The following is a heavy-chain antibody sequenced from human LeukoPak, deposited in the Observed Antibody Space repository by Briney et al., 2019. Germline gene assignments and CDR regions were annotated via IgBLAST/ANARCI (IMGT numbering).Heavy chain of an antibody. CDR3: AKNGDYGYAMDV. D-gene: IGHD4-17*01. CDR1: GGTFSNYA. Sequence: ASVQVSCKPSGGTFSNYAISWVRQAPGQGLEWVGSFNPYSGASKYAQKLQGRVTMTGDTSISTAYLQLGRVIGDDTAVYYCAKNGDYGYAMDVWGQGTTVTVSS. V-gene: IGHV1-2*02. J-gene: IGHJ6*02. CDR2: FNPYSGAS.